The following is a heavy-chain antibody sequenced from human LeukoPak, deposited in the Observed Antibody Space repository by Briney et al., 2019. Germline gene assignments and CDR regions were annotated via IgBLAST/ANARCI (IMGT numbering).Heavy chain of an antibody. CDR3: AREDSSGLDY. CDR1: GGSISSSNFY. V-gene: IGHV4-39*07. D-gene: IGHD6-19*01. J-gene: IGHJ4*02. Sequence: SETLSLTCTVSGGSISSSNFYWGWLRQPPGKGLEWIGSIYYSGSTYYNPSLKSRVTISVDTSKNQFSLKLSSVAAADTAIYYCAREDSSGLDYWGQGTLVTVSS. CDR2: IYYSGST.